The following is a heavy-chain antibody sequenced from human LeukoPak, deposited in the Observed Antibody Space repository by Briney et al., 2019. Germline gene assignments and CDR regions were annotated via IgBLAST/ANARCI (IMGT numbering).Heavy chain of an antibody. J-gene: IGHJ4*02. CDR3: ARRKGCSGGSCYGDTFDY. V-gene: IGHV4-59*08. CDR2: ISYSGSP. CDR1: GDSIATYY. D-gene: IGHD2-15*01. Sequence: SETLSLTCSVSGDSIATYYWSWIRQPPGKGLEWIGYISYSGSPNYNPSLKSRVTMSVDTSKNQFSLKLSSVTAADTAVYYCARRKGCSGGSCYGDTFDYWGQGTLVTVSS.